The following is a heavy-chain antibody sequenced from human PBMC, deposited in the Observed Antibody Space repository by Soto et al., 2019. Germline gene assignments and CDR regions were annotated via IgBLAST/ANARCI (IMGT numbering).Heavy chain of an antibody. D-gene: IGHD3-16*01. V-gene: IGHV3-23*01. CDR1: GFTFSTYA. CDR2: IRGSGARA. J-gene: IGHJ4*02. Sequence: EVQLLESGGGLVQPGGSLRLSCAASGFTFSTYAMTWVRQGPGKGLEWVSGIRGSGARAYYADSVKGRFTISRDNSKSTLYVQMNSLRAEDTAVYYCANASFVCCGEQPYYFDYWGQGTLVTVSS. CDR3: ANASFVCCGEQPYYFDY.